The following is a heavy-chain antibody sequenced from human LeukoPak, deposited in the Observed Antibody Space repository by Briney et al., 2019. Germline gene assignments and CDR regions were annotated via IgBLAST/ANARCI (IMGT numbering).Heavy chain of an antibody. J-gene: IGHJ4*02. CDR1: GYTLTELS. CDR2: FDPEDGET. D-gene: IGHD1-26*01. Sequence: GASVKVSCKVSGYTLTELSMHWVRQAPGKGLEWMGGFDPEDGETIFAQKFQGRVTMTEDTSTDTAYMELSSLRSEDTAVYYCATVKVGATNYYFDYWGQGTLVTVSS. V-gene: IGHV1-24*01. CDR3: ATVKVGATNYYFDY.